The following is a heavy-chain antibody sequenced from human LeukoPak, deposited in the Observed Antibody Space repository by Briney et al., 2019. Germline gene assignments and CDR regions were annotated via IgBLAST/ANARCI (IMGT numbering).Heavy chain of an antibody. J-gene: IGHJ4*02. CDR2: ISSSSSYL. CDR1: GFTFSSYS. D-gene: IGHD3-22*01. CDR3: AKLSGLLPYYYDSSGSDY. V-gene: IGHV3-21*04. Sequence: GGSLRLSCAASGFTFSSYSMNWVRQAPGKGLEWVSSISSSSSYLYYADSVKGRFTISRDNAKNSLYLQMNSLRAEDTAVYYCAKLSGLLPYYYDSSGSDYWGQGTLVTVSS.